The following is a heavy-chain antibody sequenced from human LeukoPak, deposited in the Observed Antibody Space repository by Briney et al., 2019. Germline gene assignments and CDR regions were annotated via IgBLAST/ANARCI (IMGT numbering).Heavy chain of an antibody. Sequence: GGSLRLSCAASGFTFSSYAMSWVRQAPGKGLEWVSAISGSGGSTYYADSVKGRFTISRDNSKNTLYLQMNSLRAEDTAVYYCAKDPPYSNDHRAEYFQHWGQGTLVTVSS. V-gene: IGHV3-23*01. CDR1: GFTFSSYA. CDR3: AKDPPYSNDHRAEYFQH. CDR2: ISGSGGST. D-gene: IGHD6-13*01. J-gene: IGHJ1*01.